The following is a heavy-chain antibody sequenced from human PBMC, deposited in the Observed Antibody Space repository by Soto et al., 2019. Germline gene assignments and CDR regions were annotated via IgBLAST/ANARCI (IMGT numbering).Heavy chain of an antibody. CDR1: GGTFSSYA. CDR3: ASSVLRYFASYLEAYYYGMDV. J-gene: IGHJ6*02. D-gene: IGHD3-9*01. Sequence: QVQLVQSGAEVKKPGSSVKVSCKASGGTFSSYAISWVRQAPGQGLEWMGGIIPIFGTANYAQKFQGRVTITADESTSTAYMELSSLRSEDTAVYYCASSVLRYFASYLEAYYYGMDVWGQGTTVTVSS. V-gene: IGHV1-69*01. CDR2: IIPIFGTA.